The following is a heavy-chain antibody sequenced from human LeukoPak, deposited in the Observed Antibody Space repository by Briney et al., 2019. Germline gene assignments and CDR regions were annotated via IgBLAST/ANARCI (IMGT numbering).Heavy chain of an antibody. CDR3: ARHRGTRLGAFDI. V-gene: IGHV4-38-2*01. J-gene: IGHJ3*02. Sequence: SETLSLTXAVSGYSISSGYYWGWIRPPPGKGLEWIGSIYHSGSTYYNPSLKSRVTISVDTSKNQFSLKLSSVTAADTAVYYCARHRGTRLGAFDIWGQGTMVTVSS. CDR1: GYSISSGYY. CDR2: IYHSGST. D-gene: IGHD1-7*01.